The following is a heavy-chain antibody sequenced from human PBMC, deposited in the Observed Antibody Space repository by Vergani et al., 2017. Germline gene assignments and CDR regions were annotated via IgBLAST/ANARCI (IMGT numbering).Heavy chain of an antibody. D-gene: IGHD7-27*01. CDR1: GGSISSYY. J-gene: IGHJ4*02. Sequence: QVQLQESGPGLVKPSETLSLTCTVSGGSISSYYWSWIRQPPGKGLEWIGYIYYSGSTNYNPSLKSRVTISVDTSKNQVSLELGSVTAADTAVYYCARGTYWGRHYVDDWGKGTLVTVSS. CDR3: ARGTYWGRHYVDD. CDR2: IYYSGST. V-gene: IGHV4-59*12.